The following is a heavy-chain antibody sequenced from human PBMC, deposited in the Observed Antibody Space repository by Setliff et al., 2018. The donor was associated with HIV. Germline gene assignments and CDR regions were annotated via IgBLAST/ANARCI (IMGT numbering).Heavy chain of an antibody. D-gene: IGHD2-2*01. J-gene: IGHJ4*02. CDR2: IFYSGST. CDR1: GGYISRSRNY. CDR3: ARLAIPADTTDS. V-gene: IGHV4-39*01. Sequence: PSETLSLTCTVSGGYISRSRNYWGWIRQPPGKGLEWIGSIFYSGSTYYNPSLTSRPTISVDTSKNQFSLKLNSVTAADTAVYYCARLAIPADTTDSWGQGTLVTVSS.